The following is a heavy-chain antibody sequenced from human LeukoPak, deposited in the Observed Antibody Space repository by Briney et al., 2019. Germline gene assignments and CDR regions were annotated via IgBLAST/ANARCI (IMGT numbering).Heavy chain of an antibody. CDR2: IYYSGST. Sequence: NSSETLSLTCTVSGGSISSSSYYWGWIRQPPGKGLEWIGSIYYSGSTYYNPSLKSRVTISVDTSKNQFSLKLSSVTAADTAVYYCARHSVGYGSNWFDPWGQGTLVTVSS. CDR1: GGSISSSSYY. V-gene: IGHV4-39*01. J-gene: IGHJ5*02. CDR3: ARHSVGYGSNWFDP. D-gene: IGHD3-10*01.